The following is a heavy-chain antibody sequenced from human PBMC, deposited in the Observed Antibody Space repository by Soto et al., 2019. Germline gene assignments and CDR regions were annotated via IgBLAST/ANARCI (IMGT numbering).Heavy chain of an antibody. J-gene: IGHJ6*02. CDR3: ARDRRYGHYYYGMDV. CDR2: ISSSSSYI. Sequence: PGGSLRLSCAASGFTFSSYSMNWVRQAPGKGLEWVSSISSSSSYIYYADSVKGRFTISRDNAKNSLYLQMNSLRAEDTAVYYCARDRRYGHYYYGMDVWGQGTTVTVSS. CDR1: GFTFSSYS. V-gene: IGHV3-21*01. D-gene: IGHD3-16*01.